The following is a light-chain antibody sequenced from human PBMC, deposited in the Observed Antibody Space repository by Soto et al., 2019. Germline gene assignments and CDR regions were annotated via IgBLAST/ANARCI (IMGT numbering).Light chain of an antibody. CDR1: QGISNY. J-gene: IGKJ1*01. CDR3: QNYNTAPWT. V-gene: IGKV1-27*01. CDR2: AAS. Sequence: DIQMTQSPSSLSASVGDRVTITFRASQGISNYLAWYQPKPGKVPNLLIYAASTLQSGVPSGFSGSGSGTDFTLTISSLHPEDVATYYCQNYNTAPWTFGQGTKVEIK.